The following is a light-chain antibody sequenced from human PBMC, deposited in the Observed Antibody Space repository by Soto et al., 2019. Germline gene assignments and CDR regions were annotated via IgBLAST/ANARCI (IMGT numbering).Light chain of an antibody. CDR1: SSNIGSNA. Sequence: QSVLTQPPSASGTPGQRVTISCSGSSSNIGSNAANWYQQLPGTAPKLLIYSNNQRPSGVPGRFSVSKSGTSASLAISGLQSEDEADYYCAAWDDSLNGVVFGGGTKLTVL. CDR2: SNN. CDR3: AAWDDSLNGVV. V-gene: IGLV1-44*01. J-gene: IGLJ2*01.